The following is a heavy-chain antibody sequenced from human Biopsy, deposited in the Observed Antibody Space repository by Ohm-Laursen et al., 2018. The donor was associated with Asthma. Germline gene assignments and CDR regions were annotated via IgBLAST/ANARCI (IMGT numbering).Heavy chain of an antibody. V-gene: IGHV1-69*13. CDR2: INSVFGTT. CDR3: ARKAGSCISRTCYSLDF. J-gene: IGHJ4*02. D-gene: IGHD2-2*01. CDR1: GGTFNTYV. Sequence: ASVKVSCKSLGGTFNTYVIGWVRQAPGQGLGWMGGINSVFGTTTYPQKFQDRVTITADDSTSTVYMELSSLRSEDTAVYYYARKAGSCISRTCYSLDFWGQGTLVTVSS.